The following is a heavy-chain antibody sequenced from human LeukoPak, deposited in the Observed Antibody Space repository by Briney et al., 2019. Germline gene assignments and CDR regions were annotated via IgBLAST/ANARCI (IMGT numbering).Heavy chain of an antibody. CDR3: AKERDVGYCTNGVCYNRGFDY. J-gene: IGHJ4*02. CDR1: GFTFSSYA. Sequence: GGSLRLSCAASGFTFSSYAMSWVRQAPGKGLEWVSAISGSGGSTYYADSVKGRFTISRDNSKNTLYLQMNSLRAEDTAVCYCAKERDVGYCTNGVCYNRGFDYWGQGTLVTVSS. V-gene: IGHV3-23*01. CDR2: ISGSGGST. D-gene: IGHD2-8*01.